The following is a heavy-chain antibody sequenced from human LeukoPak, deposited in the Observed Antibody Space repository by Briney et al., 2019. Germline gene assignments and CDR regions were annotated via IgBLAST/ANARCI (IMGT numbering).Heavy chain of an antibody. CDR3: ARVVTPWIQLWLSDAFDI. D-gene: IGHD5-18*01. Sequence: PGGSLRLSCAASGFTFSSYWMSWVRQAPGKGLEWVANIKQDGSEKYYVDSVKGRFTISRDNAKNTLYLQMNSLRAEDTAVYYCARVVTPWIQLWLSDAFDIWGQGTMVTVSS. J-gene: IGHJ3*02. V-gene: IGHV3-7*01. CDR1: GFTFSSYW. CDR2: IKQDGSEK.